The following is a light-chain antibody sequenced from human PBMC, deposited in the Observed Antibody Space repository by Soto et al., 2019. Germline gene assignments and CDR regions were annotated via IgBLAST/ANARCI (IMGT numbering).Light chain of an antibody. Sequence: EIVMTQSPATLSVSPGERATLSCRASQSVSSNLAWYQQKPGQAPRLLIYGASTRSTGIPARFSGSGSGTEVSLTISSLQSEDFAVYYCQQYNNCSPWTFGQGTKLEIK. CDR1: QSVSSN. CDR3: QQYNNCSPWT. CDR2: GAS. J-gene: IGKJ2*02. V-gene: IGKV3-15*01.